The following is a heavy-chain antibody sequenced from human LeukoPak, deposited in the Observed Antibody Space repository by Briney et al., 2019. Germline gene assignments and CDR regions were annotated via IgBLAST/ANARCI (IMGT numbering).Heavy chain of an antibody. V-gene: IGHV3-23*01. Sequence: SGGSLRLSCAASGFTFSSYAMSWVRQAPGKGLEWVSAIVGSGGITYYADSVKGRFTISRDNSKNTLYLQMNSLRAEGTAVYYCAKVGPGWSFDYWGQGTLVTVSS. J-gene: IGHJ4*02. CDR3: AKVGPGWSFDY. CDR2: IVGSGGIT. CDR1: GFTFSSYA.